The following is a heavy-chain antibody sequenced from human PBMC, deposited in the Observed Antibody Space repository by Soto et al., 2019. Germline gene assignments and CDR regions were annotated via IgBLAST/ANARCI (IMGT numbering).Heavy chain of an antibody. V-gene: IGHV3-73*02. Sequence: EVQLVESGGGLVQPGGSLKLSCAASGFTFSGSAMHWVRQASGTGLEWVGRIRSKAYSYATAYAASVKGRFTISRDDSNNTAYLQSNSLKAEDTAVYYCTRRRYYDFWSGSLGFYPLCQGTLVTVAS. CDR2: IRSKAYSYAT. CDR1: GFTFSGSA. D-gene: IGHD3-3*01. J-gene: IGHJ5*02. CDR3: TRRRYYDFWSGSLGFYP.